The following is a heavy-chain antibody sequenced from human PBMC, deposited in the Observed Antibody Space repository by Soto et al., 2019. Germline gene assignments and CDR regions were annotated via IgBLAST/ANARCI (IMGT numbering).Heavy chain of an antibody. J-gene: IGHJ5*02. D-gene: IGHD2-15*01. CDR2: IYWDDDK. V-gene: IGHV2-5*02. CDR3: AHFIVVVVAATRQGPKEGFDP. Sequence: QITLKESGPTLVKPTQTLTLTCTFSGFSLSTSGVGVGWIRQPPGKALEWLALIYWDDDKRYSPSLKSRLTITKDTSKNQVVLTMTNMDPVDTATYYCAHFIVVVVAATRQGPKEGFDPWGQGTLVTVSS. CDR1: GFSLSTSGVG.